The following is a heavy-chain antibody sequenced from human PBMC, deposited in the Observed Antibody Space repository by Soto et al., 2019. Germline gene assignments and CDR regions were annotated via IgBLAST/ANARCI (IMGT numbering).Heavy chain of an antibody. CDR3: ARSGSTWSWFDP. J-gene: IGHJ5*02. CDR2: IYYSGST. V-gene: IGHV4-59*08. CDR1: GGSISSYY. D-gene: IGHD3-10*01. Sequence: LSLTCTVSGGSISSYYWSWIRQPPGKGLEWIGYIYYSGSTNYNPSLKSRVTISVDTSKNQFSLKLSSVTAADTAVYYCARSGSTWSWFDPWGQGTLVTVSS.